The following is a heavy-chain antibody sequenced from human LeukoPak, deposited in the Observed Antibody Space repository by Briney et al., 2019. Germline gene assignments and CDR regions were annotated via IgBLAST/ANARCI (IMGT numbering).Heavy chain of an antibody. CDR1: GGTFSSYA. CDR3: ARTYYYGSGSYYYAFDI. V-gene: IGHV1-69*04. CDR2: INPILGIA. D-gene: IGHD3-10*01. J-gene: IGHJ3*02. Sequence: SVKVSCKASGGTFSSYAISWVRQAPGQGLEWMGRINPILGIANYAQKFQGRVTITADKSASTAYMELSSLRSEDTAVYYCARTYYYGSGSYYYAFDIWGQGTMVTVSS.